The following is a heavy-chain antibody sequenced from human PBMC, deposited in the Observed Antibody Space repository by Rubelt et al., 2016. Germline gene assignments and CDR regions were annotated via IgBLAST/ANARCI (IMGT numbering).Heavy chain of an antibody. D-gene: IGHD3-10*01. J-gene: IGHJ5*02. CDR2: INHSGST. Sequence: QVQLQESGPGLVKPSETLSLTCAVYGGSFSGYYWSWIRQPPGKGLEWIGEINHSGSTNYNPSLKTRVTRSVDTSKNQFYRKRVSVSAAETAVYYCAGVSRGSGLDPWGQGTLVTVSS. CDR1: GGSFSGYY. CDR3: AGVSRGSGLDP. V-gene: IGHV4-34*10.